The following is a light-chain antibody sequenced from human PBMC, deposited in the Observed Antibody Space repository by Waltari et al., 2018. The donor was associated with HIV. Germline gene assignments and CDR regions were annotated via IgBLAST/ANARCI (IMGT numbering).Light chain of an antibody. CDR2: YDN. CDR1: EIGSKC. Sequence: YVLTHPPPLPAAPGKTPRITCGGNEIGSKCVHWYQQKPGQAPVQVTYYDNDRPSGIPGRFSGSNSGNTATLTISRVEAGDEADYFCQVWDSETDHWVFGGGTKLTVL. J-gene: IGLJ3*02. V-gene: IGLV3-21*04. CDR3: QVWDSETDHWV.